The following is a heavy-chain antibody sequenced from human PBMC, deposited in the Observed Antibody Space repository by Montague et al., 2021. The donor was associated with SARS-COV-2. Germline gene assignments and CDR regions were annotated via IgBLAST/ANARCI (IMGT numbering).Heavy chain of an antibody. CDR1: GGSISRYF. V-gene: IGHV4-59*01. J-gene: IGHJ4*02. D-gene: IGHD3-16*01. CDR3: ARVTLGGRDGRTRQYEGLDS. Sequence: SETLSLTCTVSGGSISRYFWNWIRQTPGKGLEWMGYVHDIESSIYNPSLQSRITILLDTPKNQFSLRLNAVTAAGTAVYYCARVTLGGRDGRTRQYEGLDSWGQGILVTVSS. CDR2: VHDIESS.